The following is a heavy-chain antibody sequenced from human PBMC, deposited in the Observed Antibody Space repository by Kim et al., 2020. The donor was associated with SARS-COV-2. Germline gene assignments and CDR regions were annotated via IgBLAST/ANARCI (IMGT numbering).Heavy chain of an antibody. Sequence: SETLSLTCTVSGGSISSYYWSWIRQPPGKGLEWIGYIYYSGSTNYNPSLKSRVTISVDTSKNQFSLKLSSVTAADTAVYYCASFPAYVGPYWYFDLWGRGTLVTVSS. CDR3: ASFPAYVGPYWYFDL. J-gene: IGHJ2*01. CDR1: GGSISSYY. V-gene: IGHV4-59*13. CDR2: IYYSGST. D-gene: IGHD3-16*01.